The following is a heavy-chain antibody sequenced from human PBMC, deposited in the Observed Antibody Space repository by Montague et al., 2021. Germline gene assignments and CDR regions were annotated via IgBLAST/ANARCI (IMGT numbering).Heavy chain of an antibody. CDR2: SYYRSKWYN. J-gene: IGHJ5*01. CDR3: ARGWQKRFDC. Sequence: CAISGDSVSGKDVTRNWIRHSSPRRPERLVRSYYRSKWYNEYAISAKSRITVNPDTSKNQFSLLLNSVTPEDTAVYYCARGWQKRFDCWGQGTLVTVSS. D-gene: IGHD5-24*01. V-gene: IGHV6-1*01. CDR1: GDSVSGKDVT.